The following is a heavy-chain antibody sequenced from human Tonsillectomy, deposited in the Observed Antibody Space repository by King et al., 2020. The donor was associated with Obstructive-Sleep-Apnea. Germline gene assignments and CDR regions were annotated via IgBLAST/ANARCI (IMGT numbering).Heavy chain of an antibody. CDR2: IRYDGSNK. Sequence: QLVQSGGGVVQPGGSLRLSCAASGFTFRSYGMHWVRQAPGKGLEWVAFIRYDGSNKYHADSVKGRFSISRDNSKNTLSLQMNSLRAEDTAVYYCAKGTISMIVVVPDYWGQGTLVTVSS. J-gene: IGHJ4*02. D-gene: IGHD3-22*01. CDR3: AKGTISMIVVVPDY. V-gene: IGHV3-30*02. CDR1: GFTFRSYG.